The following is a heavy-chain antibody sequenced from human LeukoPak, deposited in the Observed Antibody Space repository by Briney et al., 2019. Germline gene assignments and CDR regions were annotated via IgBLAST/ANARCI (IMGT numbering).Heavy chain of an antibody. D-gene: IGHD1-7*01. V-gene: IGHV1-46*01. J-gene: IGHJ4*02. CDR1: GYTFTDYF. Sequence: GASVKISCKASGYTFTDYFLHWVRQAPGQGLEWMGIINPSGGSTSYAQKFQGRVTMTRGMSTSTVYMELSSLRSEDTAVYYCARENITGTVVDYWGQGTLVTVSS. CDR3: ARENITGTVVDY. CDR2: INPSGGST.